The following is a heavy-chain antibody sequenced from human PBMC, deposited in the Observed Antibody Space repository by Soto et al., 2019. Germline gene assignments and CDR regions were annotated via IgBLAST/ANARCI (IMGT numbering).Heavy chain of an antibody. J-gene: IGHJ4*02. CDR3: AKVSRPSRISTPDFDY. V-gene: IGHV3-30-3*01. CDR1: GFTLSNYS. Sequence: QVQLVESGGGVIQPGTSRRLSCAASGFTLSNYSIHWVRQAPGKGLDRVAVISYDGNTQFYGDSVKGRFIVSRDNSRNTLYLHLNNLQAEDTAVYYCAKVSRPSRISTPDFDYWGQGTLVTVSS. CDR2: ISYDGNTQ.